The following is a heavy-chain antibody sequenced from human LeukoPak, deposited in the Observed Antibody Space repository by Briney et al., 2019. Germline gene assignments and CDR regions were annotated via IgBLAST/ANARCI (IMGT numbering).Heavy chain of an antibody. CDR1: GFIFNNAW. Sequence: PGGSLRLSCAGSGFIFNNAWMSWVRQAPGKGLEWVAAISYDGSNKYYADSVKGRFTISRDNSKNTLYLQMNSLRAEDTAVYYCARASRYDSSGYSDYWGQGTLVTVSS. CDR2: ISYDGSNK. D-gene: IGHD3-22*01. J-gene: IGHJ4*02. V-gene: IGHV3-30*03. CDR3: ARASRYDSSGYSDY.